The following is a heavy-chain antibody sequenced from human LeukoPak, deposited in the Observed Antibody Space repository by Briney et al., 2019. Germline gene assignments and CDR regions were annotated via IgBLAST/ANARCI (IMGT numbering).Heavy chain of an antibody. Sequence: SQTLSLTCTVSGGSISSGAYYWSWIRQPPGKGLEWIGYIYHSGNTYYNPSLKSRVTISVDRSRNQFSLKLSSVTAADTAVYYCARVQDSSGWYYFDYWGQGTLVTVSS. V-gene: IGHV4-30-2*01. CDR2: IYHSGNT. D-gene: IGHD6-19*01. J-gene: IGHJ4*02. CDR1: GGSISSGAYY. CDR3: ARVQDSSGWYYFDY.